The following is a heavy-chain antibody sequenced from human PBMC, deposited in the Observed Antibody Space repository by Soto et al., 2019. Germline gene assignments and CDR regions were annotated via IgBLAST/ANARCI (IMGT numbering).Heavy chain of an antibody. J-gene: IGHJ4*02. D-gene: IGHD6-6*01. V-gene: IGHV1-46*01. CDR1: GYTFTNYY. CDR2: INPSGGST. Sequence: ASVKVSCKSSGYTFTNYYIHWVRQAPGQGLEWMGIINPSGGSTTYAQKFQGRVTMTRDTSTSTVYMELSSLRSEDTAVYYCARGRGSSFTHFDYWGQGTPVTVSS. CDR3: ARGRGSSFTHFDY.